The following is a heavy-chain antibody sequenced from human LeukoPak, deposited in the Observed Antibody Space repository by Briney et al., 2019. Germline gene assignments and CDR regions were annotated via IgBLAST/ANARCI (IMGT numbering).Heavy chain of an antibody. D-gene: IGHD4-17*01. CDR1: GFTFSSYS. V-gene: IGHV3-21*04. Sequence: GGSLRLSCAASGFTFSSYSMNWVRQAPGKGLEWVSSISSSSSYIYYADSVKGRFTISRDNSKNTLYLQMNSLRAEDTAVYYCAKFTDDYGDYSYYYGMDVWGQGTTVTVSS. CDR2: ISSSSSYI. J-gene: IGHJ6*02. CDR3: AKFTDDYGDYSYYYGMDV.